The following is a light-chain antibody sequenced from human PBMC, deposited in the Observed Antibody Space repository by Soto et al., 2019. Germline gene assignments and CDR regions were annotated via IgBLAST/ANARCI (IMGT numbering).Light chain of an antibody. J-gene: IGLJ1*01. CDR2: EVN. CDR1: SSDIGAYDY. V-gene: IGLV2-14*01. Sequence: QSALTQPASLSGSPGQSITISCTGTSSDIGAYDYVSWFQQHPGKAPKLMISEVNNRPSGGSNRFSGSKSGNTAYLTISGLQVEDEAEYFCFSFTTTRTHVFGTGTKVTVL. CDR3: FSFTTTRTHV.